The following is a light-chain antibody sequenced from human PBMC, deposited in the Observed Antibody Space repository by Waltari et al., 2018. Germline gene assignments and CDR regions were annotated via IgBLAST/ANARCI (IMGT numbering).Light chain of an antibody. V-gene: IGLV2-23*02. CDR2: EAS. Sequence: SCTGTSSDVGSYNFVTWYQQHPGKAPKLMIYEASKRPSGVSNRFSGSKSGNTASLTISGLQAEDEADYYCCSYTTSDTFVFGGGTKLTVL. CDR3: CSYTTSDTFV. J-gene: IGLJ2*01. CDR1: SSDVGSYNF.